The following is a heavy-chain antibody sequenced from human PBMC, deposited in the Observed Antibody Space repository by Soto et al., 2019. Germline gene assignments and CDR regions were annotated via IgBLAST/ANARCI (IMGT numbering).Heavy chain of an antibody. CDR2: INHSGST. D-gene: IGHD6-13*01. Sequence: SETLSLTCAVYGGSFSGYYWSWIRQPPGKGLEWIGEINHSGSTNYNPSFKSRVTISVDTSKNTFSLKLSSVTAADTAVYYCARARRQQLVVRAYYYYYMDVWGKGTTVTVSS. CDR1: GGSFSGYY. J-gene: IGHJ6*03. V-gene: IGHV4-34*01. CDR3: ARARRQQLVVRAYYYYYMDV.